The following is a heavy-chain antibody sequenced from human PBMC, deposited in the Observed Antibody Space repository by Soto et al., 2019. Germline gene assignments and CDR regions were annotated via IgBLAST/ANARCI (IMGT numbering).Heavy chain of an antibody. Sequence: EVQLVESGGGLTQPGVSLRLSCAASGFTVGSNYMSWVRQAPGKGLEWVYVIYSEGTPYYADSVKGRFTISRENSNNTLYLHMNNLRAEDTAVYYCARSTYYDILTGSYYYYAMDVWGQGTTVTVSS. CDR3: ARSTYYDILTGSYYYYAMDV. CDR2: IYSEGTP. V-gene: IGHV3-53*01. J-gene: IGHJ6*02. D-gene: IGHD3-9*01. CDR1: GFTVGSNY.